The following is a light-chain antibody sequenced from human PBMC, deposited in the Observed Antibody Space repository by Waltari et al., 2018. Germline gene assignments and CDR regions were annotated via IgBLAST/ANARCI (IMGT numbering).Light chain of an antibody. CDR3: QQYHHWPRT. CDR2: DAS. CDR1: QSVSSN. Sequence: EVIMTQSPVTLSVSPGERATLSCRASQSVSSNLVWYQQNPGQAPRLLIYDASTRATGSPARFSGSGSGTEFTLTISSLQSEDFAVYFCQQYHHWPRTFGRGTKVEIK. J-gene: IGKJ1*01. V-gene: IGKV3-15*01.